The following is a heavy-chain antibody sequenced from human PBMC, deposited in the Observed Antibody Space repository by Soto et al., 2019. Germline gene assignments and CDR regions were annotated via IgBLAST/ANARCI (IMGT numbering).Heavy chain of an antibody. D-gene: IGHD5-12*01. Sequence: GGSLRLSCTASGFTFSRHSMHWVRQAPGKGLDWVAAISSDGSSKFYADSLKGRFTISRDNSKNTLHLQISSLRTEDTAVFYCARGRGYNGYDDGFDFWGQGTMVTVS. CDR2: ISSDGSSK. J-gene: IGHJ3*01. V-gene: IGHV3-30*04. CDR1: GFTFSRHS. CDR3: ARGRGYNGYDDGFDF.